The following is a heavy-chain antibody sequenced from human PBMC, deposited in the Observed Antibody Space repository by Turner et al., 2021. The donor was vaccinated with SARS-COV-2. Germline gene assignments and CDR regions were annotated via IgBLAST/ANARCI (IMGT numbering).Heavy chain of an antibody. Sequence: QVHLLQSGAVVKKPGASVKVTFKVSGYTLSELSIHWVRQAPGKGPEWMGGFNPEDGEPIYAQMFQGRFSLTEDTSTDTLYMELSSLRSEDTAVYYCATSWELPDAYFDSWGQGTLVTVSS. D-gene: IGHD1-7*01. V-gene: IGHV1-24*01. CDR2: FNPEDGEP. J-gene: IGHJ4*02. CDR3: ATSWELPDAYFDS. CDR1: GYTLSELS.